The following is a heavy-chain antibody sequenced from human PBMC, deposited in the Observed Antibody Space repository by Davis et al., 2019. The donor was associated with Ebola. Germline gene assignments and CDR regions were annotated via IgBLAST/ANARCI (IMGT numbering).Heavy chain of an antibody. Sequence: SETLSLTCDVSGGAISSGGYSWNWIRQSPGKGLEWIGDIYYSGSTYLNPSLESRVTISVDTSKNQFSLKLTSVTAADTAVYYCARHEYQLPLDYWGQGTLVTVSS. J-gene: IGHJ4*02. D-gene: IGHD2-2*01. CDR1: GGAISSGGYS. CDR2: IYYSGST. V-gene: IGHV4-30-2*06. CDR3: ARHEYQLPLDY.